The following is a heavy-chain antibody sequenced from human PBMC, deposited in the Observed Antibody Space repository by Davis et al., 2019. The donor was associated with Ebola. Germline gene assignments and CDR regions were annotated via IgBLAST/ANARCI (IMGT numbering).Heavy chain of an antibody. CDR3: ARDSGSGWYRASDAFDI. V-gene: IGHV4-59*12. Sequence: SETLSLTCTVSGGSISGTYYWNWIRQPPGKGLEWIGYIYYSGSTNYNPSLKSRVTISVDKSKNQFSLKLSSVTAADTAVYYCARDSGSGWYRASDAFDIWGQGTMVTVSS. CDR2: IYYSGST. D-gene: IGHD6-19*01. CDR1: GGSISGTYY. J-gene: IGHJ3*02.